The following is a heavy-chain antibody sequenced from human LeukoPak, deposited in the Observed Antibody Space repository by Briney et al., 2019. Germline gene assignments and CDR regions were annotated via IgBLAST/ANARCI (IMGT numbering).Heavy chain of an antibody. CDR2: IYSSGST. V-gene: IGHV3-66*01. CDR3: ARARIAAAGTDY. D-gene: IGHD6-13*01. J-gene: IGHJ4*02. CDR1: GFTVSSNY. Sequence: SGGSLRLSCAASGFTVSSNYMGWVRQAPGKGLEWVSVIYSSGSTYYADSVKGRFTISRDNAKNSLYLQMNSLRAEDTAVYYCARARIAAAGTDYWGQGTLVTVSS.